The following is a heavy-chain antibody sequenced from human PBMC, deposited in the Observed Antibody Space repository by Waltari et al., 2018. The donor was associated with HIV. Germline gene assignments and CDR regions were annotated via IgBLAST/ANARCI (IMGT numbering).Heavy chain of an antibody. D-gene: IGHD2-15*01. Sequence: EVQLVESGGGLVKPGGSLRLSCAASGFTFSSSSLNWVRQAPGKGLEWVSSISSSSSYIYYADSVKGRFTISRDNAKNSLYLQMNSLRAEDTAVYYCARDKGGSGPDWFDPWGQGTLVTVSS. V-gene: IGHV3-21*01. CDR2: ISSSSSYI. CDR3: ARDKGGSGPDWFDP. J-gene: IGHJ5*02. CDR1: GFTFSSSS.